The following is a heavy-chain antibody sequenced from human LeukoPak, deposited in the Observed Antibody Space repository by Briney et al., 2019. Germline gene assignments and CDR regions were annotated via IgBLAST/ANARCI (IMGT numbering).Heavy chain of an antibody. CDR1: GGTFSSYA. V-gene: IGHV1-69*04. D-gene: IGHD5-18*01. Sequence: SVKVSCKASGGTFSSYAISWVRQAPGQGLEWMGRIIPILGIANYAQKFQGRVTITADKPTSTAYMELSSLRSEDTAVYYCARDRGYSYGTDLDYWGQGTLVTVSS. CDR3: ARDRGYSYGTDLDY. CDR2: IIPILGIA. J-gene: IGHJ4*02.